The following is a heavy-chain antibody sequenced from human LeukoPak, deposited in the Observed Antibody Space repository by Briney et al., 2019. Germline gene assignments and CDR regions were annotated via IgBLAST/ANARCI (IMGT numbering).Heavy chain of an antibody. CDR1: QFIFNNYA. CDR2: ISYDGVDK. D-gene: IGHD5-18*01. Sequence: GGSLRLSCAASQFIFNNYAMSWVRQAPGKGLEWVASISYDGVDKYYADSLKGRFTMSRDNSKNSVYLQMDSLRVEDTAMYYCAKDVDTVMDWANDAYDVWGQGTMVIVSS. V-gene: IGHV3-30-3*01. J-gene: IGHJ3*01. CDR3: AKDVDTVMDWANDAYDV.